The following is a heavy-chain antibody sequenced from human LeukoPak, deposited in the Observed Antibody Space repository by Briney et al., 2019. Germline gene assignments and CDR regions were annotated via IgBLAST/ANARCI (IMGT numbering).Heavy chain of an antibody. D-gene: IGHD4-17*01. V-gene: IGHV3-33*01. CDR3: ARKPLSYSDYEVDY. Sequence: PGRSLRLSCAASGFTFNNYGMHWVRQVPGKGLEWVAVIWYDGSNKYYADSVKGRFTISRDNSRNTLYLQMNSLRAEDTAVYYCARKPLSYSDYEVDYWGQGTLVTVSS. CDR1: GFTFNNYG. CDR2: IWYDGSNK. J-gene: IGHJ4*02.